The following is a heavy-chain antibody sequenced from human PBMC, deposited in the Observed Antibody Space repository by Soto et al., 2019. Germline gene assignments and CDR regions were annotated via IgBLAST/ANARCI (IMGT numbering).Heavy chain of an antibody. CDR2: IKQDGSES. Sequence: GGSLRLSCAASGFSFSGYYMSWVLQAPWKGLEWVANIKQDGSESYYVDSVKGRFTISRDNAKNSLFLQMTGLRVEDTAVYYCTRAASAREAEAGTDFWGQGTPVTVSS. CDR1: GFSFSGYY. V-gene: IGHV3-7*05. D-gene: IGHD6-19*01. J-gene: IGHJ4*02. CDR3: TRAASAREAEAGTDF.